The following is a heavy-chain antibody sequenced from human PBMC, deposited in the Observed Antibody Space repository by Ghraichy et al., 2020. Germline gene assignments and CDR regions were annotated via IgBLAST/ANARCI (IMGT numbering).Heavy chain of an antibody. V-gene: IGHV4-38-2*02. CDR2: IYHSGRT. J-gene: IGHJ4*02. D-gene: IGHD1-26*01. Sequence: SETLSLTCAVSGYSISSGYYWGWIRQPPGKGLEWIGSIYHSGRTYYNPSLKSRVTISVDTSKNQFSLKLSSVTAADTAVYYCARESGSLSGLDYWGQGTLVTVSS. CDR3: ARESGSLSGLDY. CDR1: GYSISSGYY.